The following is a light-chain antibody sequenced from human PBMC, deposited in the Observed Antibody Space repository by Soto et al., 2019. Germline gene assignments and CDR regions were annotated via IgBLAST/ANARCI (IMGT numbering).Light chain of an antibody. CDR1: SSDVGGDNY. CDR2: EVS. Sequence: QSALTQPPSASGSPGQSVTISCTGTSSDVGGDNYVSWYQQHPGKAPKLMIYEVSTRPSGVPDRFSGSKSGNTASLTVSGLQAEDEADYYCSSYAGSNNLVFGGGTKLTVL. V-gene: IGLV2-8*01. CDR3: SSYAGSNNLV. J-gene: IGLJ3*02.